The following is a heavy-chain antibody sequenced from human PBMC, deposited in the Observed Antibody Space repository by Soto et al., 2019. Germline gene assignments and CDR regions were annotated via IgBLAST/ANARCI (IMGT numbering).Heavy chain of an antibody. Sequence: EVQLLESGGGLVQPGGSLRLSCAASGFTFSSYAMSWVRQAPGKGLEWVSAISGSGGSTYYADSVKGRFTISRDNSKNTLYLQMNSLRAEDTAVYYCAKSQSSYIVVVPAANNWFDPWGQGTLVTVSS. CDR1: GFTFSSYA. D-gene: IGHD2-2*01. V-gene: IGHV3-23*01. J-gene: IGHJ5*02. CDR2: ISGSGGST. CDR3: AKSQSSYIVVVPAANNWFDP.